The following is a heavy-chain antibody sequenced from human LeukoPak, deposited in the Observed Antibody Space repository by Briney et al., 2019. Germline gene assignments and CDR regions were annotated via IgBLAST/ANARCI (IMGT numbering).Heavy chain of an antibody. J-gene: IGHJ4*02. CDR3: ARSSPYSGNDY. CDR2: INPNSGGT. V-gene: IGHV1-2*06. Sequence: GASVKVSCKASGYTFTGYYMHWVRQAPGQGPEWMGRINPNSGGTNYAQKFQGRVTMTRDTSISTAYMELSRLRSDDTAVYYCARSSPYSGNDYWGQGTLVTVSS. D-gene: IGHD1-26*01. CDR1: GYTFTGYY.